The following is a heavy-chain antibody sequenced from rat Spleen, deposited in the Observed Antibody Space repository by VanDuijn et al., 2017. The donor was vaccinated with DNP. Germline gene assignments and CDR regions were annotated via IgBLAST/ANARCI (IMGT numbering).Heavy chain of an antibody. CDR3: ARGGYDFDY. CDR1: GFTFSDSA. D-gene: IGHD1-11*01. J-gene: IGHJ2*01. V-gene: IGHV5-7*01. CDR2: ISYDGSST. Sequence: EVQLVESGGGVVQPGKSLKLSCAASGFTFSDSAMAWVRQSPKMGLEWVATISYDGSSTYYRDSVKGRFTISRDNAKSTLYLQMDSLRSEDTATYYCARGGYDFDYWGQGVMVTVSS.